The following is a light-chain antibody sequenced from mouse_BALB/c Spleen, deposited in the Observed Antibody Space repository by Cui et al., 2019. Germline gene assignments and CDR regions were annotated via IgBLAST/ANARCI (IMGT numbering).Light chain of an antibody. Sequence: DVHITESPSYLSASPGETITINCRASKSISKYLAWYQEKPGKTNKLLIYSGSTLQSGIPSRFSGSGSGTDFTLTISSLEPEDFAMYYCQQHNEYPWTFGGGTKLEIK. CDR3: QQHNEYPWT. V-gene: IGKV16-104*01. CDR2: SGS. CDR1: KSISKY. J-gene: IGKJ1*01.